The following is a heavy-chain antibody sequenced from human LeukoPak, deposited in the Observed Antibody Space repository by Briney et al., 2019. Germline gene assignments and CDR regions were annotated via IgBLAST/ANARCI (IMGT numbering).Heavy chain of an antibody. CDR1: GYTFTTYW. Sequence: GESLKISCKGSGYTFTTYWIGWVRQMPGKGLEWMGLIYPGNSDTRDSPSFHGQVTISADKSISTAYLQWSSLKASDTAVYYCVCDRGNFDSFDFWGQGTLVTVSS. CDR2: IYPGNSDT. D-gene: IGHD1-7*01. J-gene: IGHJ4*02. CDR3: VCDRGNFDSFDF. V-gene: IGHV5-51*01.